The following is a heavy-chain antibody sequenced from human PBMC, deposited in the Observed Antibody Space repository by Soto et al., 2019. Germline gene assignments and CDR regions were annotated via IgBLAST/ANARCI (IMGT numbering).Heavy chain of an antibody. V-gene: IGHV4-4*07. D-gene: IGHD3-22*01. Sequence: PSETLSLTCTVSGGSISSYYWSWIRQPAGKGLEWIGRIYTSGSTNYNPSLKSRVTMSVDTSKNQFSLKLSSVTAADTAVYYCARVLPYYYDSSGYYPTHWFDPWGQGTLVTVSS. J-gene: IGHJ5*02. CDR2: IYTSGST. CDR3: ARVLPYYYDSSGYYPTHWFDP. CDR1: GGSISSYY.